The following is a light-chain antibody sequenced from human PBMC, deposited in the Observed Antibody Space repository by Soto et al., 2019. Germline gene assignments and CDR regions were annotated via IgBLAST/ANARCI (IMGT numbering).Light chain of an antibody. Sequence: QSVLTQPPSVSGAPGQRVTISCTGSSSNIGAGYDVHWYQQLPGTAPKLLIYGNSNRPSGVPDRFSGSKSGTSASLAISGVEAGDEADYYCQVWDSGIDQVVFGGGTQLTVL. J-gene: IGLJ2*01. CDR3: QVWDSGIDQVV. CDR2: GNS. CDR1: SSNIGAGYD. V-gene: IGLV1-40*01.